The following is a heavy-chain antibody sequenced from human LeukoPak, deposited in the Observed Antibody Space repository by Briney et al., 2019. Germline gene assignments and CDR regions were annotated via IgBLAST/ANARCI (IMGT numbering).Heavy chain of an antibody. CDR1: GFTFSAYN. Sequence: GGSLRLSCVASGFTFSAYNMNWVRQAPGKGLEWLSGVSPPGGGTYYADSVKGRFTISRDDSKNTLSLQMNSLRVEDTAVYYCARDLAWGAFDYWGQGTLVTVSS. CDR2: VSPPGGGT. CDR3: ARDLAWGAFDY. J-gene: IGHJ4*02. V-gene: IGHV3-23*01. D-gene: IGHD7-27*01.